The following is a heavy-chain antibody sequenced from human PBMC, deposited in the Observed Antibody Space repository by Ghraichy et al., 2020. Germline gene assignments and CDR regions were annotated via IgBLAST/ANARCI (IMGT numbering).Heavy chain of an antibody. D-gene: IGHD3-3*01. CDR2: ISYDGSNK. J-gene: IGHJ6*02. CDR1: GFTFSRYG. V-gene: IGHV3-30*18. Sequence: GGSLRLSCAASGFTFSRYGMHWVRQTPGEGLEWVAVISYDGSNKNYADSVKGRFTISRDNSKNTLYLQINSLRAEDTAVYYCAKVRDTSGYYSFRVDYYGMDVWGQGTTVTVSS. CDR3: AKVRDTSGYYSFRVDYYGMDV.